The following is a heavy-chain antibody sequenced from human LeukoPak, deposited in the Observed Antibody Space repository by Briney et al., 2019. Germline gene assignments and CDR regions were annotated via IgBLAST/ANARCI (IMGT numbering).Heavy chain of an antibody. D-gene: IGHD6-13*01. CDR3: ARGLAAAGTSYFDY. CDR1: GGSINSYY. Sequence: PSETLSLTCTVSGGSINSYYWSWTRQPPGKGLEWIGYIYYSGSTNYSPSLKGRVTISVDTSKNQFSLKLSSVTAADTAVYYCARGLAAAGTSYFDYWGQGTLVTVSS. J-gene: IGHJ4*02. CDR2: IYYSGST. V-gene: IGHV4-59*01.